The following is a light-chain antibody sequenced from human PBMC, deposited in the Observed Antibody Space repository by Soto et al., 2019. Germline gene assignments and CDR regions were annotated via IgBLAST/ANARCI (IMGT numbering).Light chain of an antibody. CDR1: QTVRNSY. V-gene: IGKV3-20*01. CDR2: GVS. Sequence: EIVLTQSPGTLSLSPGERATLSCRASQTVRNSYLAWYQQKPGQAPRLLIYGVSARATGIPDRFSGSGSGTDFTITISRLEPEDFAVFYCQQCDSSIPYTFGQGTKLEIK. CDR3: QQCDSSIPYT. J-gene: IGKJ2*01.